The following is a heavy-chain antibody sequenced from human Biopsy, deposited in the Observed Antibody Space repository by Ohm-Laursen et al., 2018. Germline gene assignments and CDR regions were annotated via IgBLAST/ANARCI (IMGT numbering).Heavy chain of an antibody. CDR1: GGNLRSYG. Sequence: SSVKVSCKASGGNLRSYGISWVRQAPGQGLEWMGGIMPAFGVVNYGQNFEGRVTIDADDSTTTVDLSSLTSEDTAVYYCARGEAARVNDNYRYRLDHWGQGTTVVVSS. CDR3: ARGEAARVNDNYRYRLDH. D-gene: IGHD6-6*01. CDR2: IMPAFGVV. J-gene: IGHJ6*02. V-gene: IGHV1-69*01.